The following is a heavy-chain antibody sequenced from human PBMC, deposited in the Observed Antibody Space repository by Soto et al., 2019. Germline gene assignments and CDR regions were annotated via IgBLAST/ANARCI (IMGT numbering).Heavy chain of an antibody. CDR1: GGSFSGYY. CDR3: ARGRDCSSTSCQYNWFDP. J-gene: IGHJ5*02. CDR2: INHSGST. V-gene: IGHV4-34*01. D-gene: IGHD2-2*01. Sequence: QVQLQQWGAGLLKPSETLSLTCAVYGGSFSGYYWSWIRQPPGKGLEWIGEINHSGSTNYNPSLMSRVTISVDTSKNQFSLKLSSVTAADTAVYYCARGRDCSSTSCQYNWFDPWGQGTLVTVSS.